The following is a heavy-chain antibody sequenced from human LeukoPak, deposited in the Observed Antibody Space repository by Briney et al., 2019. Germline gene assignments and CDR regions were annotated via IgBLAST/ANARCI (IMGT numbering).Heavy chain of an antibody. J-gene: IGHJ6*02. CDR1: GFTFRNAW. CDR2: IKSKTDGGTT. Sequence: GGSLRLSCAASGFTFRNAWMSWVRQAPGKGLEWVGLIKSKTDGGTTDYAAPVKGRFTISRDDSKNTLFLQVNGLKTEDTAVYYCARESPLEWLLPGYYYYGMDVWGQGTTVTVSS. CDR3: ARESPLEWLLPGYYYYGMDV. D-gene: IGHD3-3*01. V-gene: IGHV3-15*01.